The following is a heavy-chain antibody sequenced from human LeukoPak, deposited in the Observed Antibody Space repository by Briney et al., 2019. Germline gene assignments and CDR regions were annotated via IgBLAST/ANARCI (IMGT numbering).Heavy chain of an antibody. CDR2: LYSDGTT. J-gene: IGHJ4*02. CDR3: ARAAYDSNGYTANHDY. D-gene: IGHD3-22*01. V-gene: IGHV3-53*01. Sequence: GGSLRLSCAASGFTFSSYVMSWVRQAPGKGLEWVSVLYSDGTTYYADSVKGRFTISRDNSKNTLYLQMNNLRAEDTAVYYCARAAYDSNGYTANHDYWGQGALVTVSS. CDR1: GFTFSSYV.